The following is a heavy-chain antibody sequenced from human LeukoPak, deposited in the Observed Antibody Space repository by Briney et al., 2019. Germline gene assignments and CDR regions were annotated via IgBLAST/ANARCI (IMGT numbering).Heavy chain of an antibody. J-gene: IGHJ4*02. CDR1: GYDFTSVG. CDR3: ARAGSGSGWYFDY. Sequence: GASVKVSCKASGYDFTSVGITWVRRAPGQGLEWMGWISPYNGNTRYAQKFQCRVAMTTDTSTTTAYMELRGLRFNDTAVYYCARAGSGSGWYFDYWGQGTLVTVSS. D-gene: IGHD6-19*01. V-gene: IGHV1-18*01. CDR2: ISPYNGNT.